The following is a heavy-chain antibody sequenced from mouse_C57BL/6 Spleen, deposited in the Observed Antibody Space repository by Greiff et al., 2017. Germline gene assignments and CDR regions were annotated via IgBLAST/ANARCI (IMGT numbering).Heavy chain of an antibody. CDR2: IYPRDGST. V-gene: IGHV1-85*01. Sequence: QVQLQQSGPELVKPGASVKLSCKASGYTFTSYDINWVKQRPGQGLEWIGWIYPRDGSTKYNEKFKGKATLTVDTSSSTAYMELHSLTSEDSAVYFCARNYDGAWFAYWGQGTLVTVSA. CDR3: ARNYDGAWFAY. J-gene: IGHJ3*01. D-gene: IGHD2-4*01. CDR1: GYTFTSYD.